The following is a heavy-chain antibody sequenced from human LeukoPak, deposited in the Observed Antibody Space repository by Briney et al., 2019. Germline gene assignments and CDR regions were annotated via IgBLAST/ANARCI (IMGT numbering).Heavy chain of an antibody. J-gene: IGHJ4*02. D-gene: IGHD6-19*01. CDR1: GNSIGSSYY. Sequence: KPSETLSLTCAVSGNSIGSSYYWGWIRQPPGKGLEWIASIYHSGSTYYNPSLKSRVTISMDTSQNEFSLRLSSVTAADTAVYYCARHEQWLVPVDYWGQGALVTVSS. CDR2: IYHSGST. CDR3: ARHEQWLVPVDY. V-gene: IGHV4-38-2*01.